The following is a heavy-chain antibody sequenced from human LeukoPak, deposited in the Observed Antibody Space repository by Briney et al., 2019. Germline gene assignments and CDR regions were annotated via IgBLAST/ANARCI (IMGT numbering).Heavy chain of an antibody. CDR1: GFTFDDYA. J-gene: IGHJ4*02. V-gene: IGHV3-9*01. CDR3: AKEISGYSYGTYYFDY. Sequence: ALRLSCAASGFTFDDYAMHWVRQAPGKGLEWVSGISWNSGSIGYADSVKGRFTISRDNAKNSLYLQMNSLRAEDTALYYCAKEISGYSYGTYYFDYWGQGTLVTVSS. CDR2: ISWNSGSI. D-gene: IGHD5-18*01.